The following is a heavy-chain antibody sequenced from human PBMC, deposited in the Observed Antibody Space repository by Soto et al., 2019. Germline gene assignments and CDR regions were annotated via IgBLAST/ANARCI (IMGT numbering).Heavy chain of an antibody. CDR3: VRVVAIAGYPDN. D-gene: IGHD5-12*01. Sequence: QVQLVQSGAEVRQPASSVKVSCKTSGGTFSSYAISWVRQAPGQGLEWMGGIVPIVDTPTYAQKFQGRVTITADESTSTVYMELSSLRSDDPAVYYCVRVVAIAGYPDNWGEGNLVTVSS. CDR1: GGTFSSYA. V-gene: IGHV1-69*12. J-gene: IGHJ4*02. CDR2: IVPIVDTP.